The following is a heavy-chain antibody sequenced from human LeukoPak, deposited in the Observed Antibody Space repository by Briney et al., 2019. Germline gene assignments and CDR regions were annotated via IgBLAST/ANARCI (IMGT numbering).Heavy chain of an antibody. D-gene: IGHD5-12*01. V-gene: IGHV4-34*01. CDR1: GGSFSDYY. CDR2: INHSGST. CDR3: ARKIVATIGLNYFDY. J-gene: IGHJ4*02. Sequence: SETLSLTCAVYGGSFSDYYWSWIRQPPGKALEWIGEINHSGSTNYNPSLKSRVTISVDTSKNQFSLKLSSATAADTAVYYCARKIVATIGLNYFDYWGQGTLVTVSS.